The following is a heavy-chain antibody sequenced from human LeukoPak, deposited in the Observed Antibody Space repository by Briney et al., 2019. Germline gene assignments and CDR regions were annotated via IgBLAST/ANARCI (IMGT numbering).Heavy chain of an antibody. D-gene: IGHD5-24*01. J-gene: IGHJ4*02. CDR1: GGSISSYY. V-gene: IGHV4-59*12. CDR2: IYYSGST. Sequence: SETLSLTCTVSGGSISSYYWSWIRQPPGKGLEWIGYIYYSGSTNYNPSLKSRVTISVDKSKNQFSLKLSSVTAADTAVYYCARKKMAADYWGQGTLVTVSS. CDR3: ARKKMAADY.